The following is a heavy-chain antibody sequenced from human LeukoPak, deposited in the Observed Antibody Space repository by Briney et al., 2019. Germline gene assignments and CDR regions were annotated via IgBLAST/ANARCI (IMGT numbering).Heavy chain of an antibody. Sequence: PSETLSLTCTVSGGFISGYYWSWIRQPPGKGLEWVGYIYYSGSTNYNPSLKSRVTISVDTSKNQFSLKRSSVTAADTAVYYCAREGELGNYFDYWGQGTLVTVSS. CDR3: AREGELGNYFDY. CDR1: GGFISGYY. D-gene: IGHD1-7*01. CDR2: IYYSGST. J-gene: IGHJ4*02. V-gene: IGHV4-59*01.